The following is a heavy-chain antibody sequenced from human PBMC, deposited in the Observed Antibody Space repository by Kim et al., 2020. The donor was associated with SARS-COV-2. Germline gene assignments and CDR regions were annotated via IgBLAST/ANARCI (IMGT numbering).Heavy chain of an antibody. Sequence: GGSLRLSCAASGFTFSIYWMSWVRQAPGKGLEWVANIKQDGSEKYYVDSVKGRFTISRDNAKNSLYLQMNSLRAEDTAVYYCAKEIRFLVGYYYYGMDVGGQGTTVTVSS. D-gene: IGHD3-3*01. J-gene: IGHJ6*02. CDR3: AKEIRFLVGYYYYGMDV. CDR2: IKQDGSEK. CDR1: GFTFSIYW. V-gene: IGHV3-7*01.